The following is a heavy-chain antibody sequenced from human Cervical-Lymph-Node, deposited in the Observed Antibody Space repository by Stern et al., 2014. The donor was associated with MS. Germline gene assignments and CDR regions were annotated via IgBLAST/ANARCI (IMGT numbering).Heavy chain of an antibody. V-gene: IGHV3-21*06. Sequence: EVQLLESGGGLVKPGGSLRLSCAASGFTFSSYTLNWVRQAPGKGLEWVSSISYSSTYIYYADSVKGRFTISRDNARNSLYLQMDSLRVEDTAVYYCARDEVAGDLDLWGQGTLVTVSS. CDR3: ARDEVAGDLDL. CDR2: ISYSSTYI. CDR1: GFTFSSYT. D-gene: IGHD6-19*01. J-gene: IGHJ5*02.